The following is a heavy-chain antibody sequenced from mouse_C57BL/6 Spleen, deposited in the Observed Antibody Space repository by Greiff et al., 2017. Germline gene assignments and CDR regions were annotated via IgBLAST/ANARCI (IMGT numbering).Heavy chain of an antibody. Sequence: QVQLQQPGAELVRPGSSVKLSCKASGYTFTSYWMDWVKQRPGQGLEWIGNIYPSDSGTHYNQKFKDKATLTVDKSSSTAYMQLSSLTSEDSAVYYCAKGGYGGFAYWGQGTLVTVSA. CDR1: GYTFTSYW. CDR2: IYPSDSGT. V-gene: IGHV1-61*01. J-gene: IGHJ3*01. CDR3: AKGGYGGFAY. D-gene: IGHD1-1*02.